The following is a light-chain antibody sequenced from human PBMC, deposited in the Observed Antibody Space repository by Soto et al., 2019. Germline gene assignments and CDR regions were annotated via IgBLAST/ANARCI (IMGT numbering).Light chain of an antibody. CDR2: AAS. CDR3: QQSYSTPWT. Sequence: DILMTQSPSSLSASVGDRVTIPCRAIQSISNYLSWYQQIPGKAPKLLIYAASTLRSGVSSRFSGSGSGTDFTLTISSLQPEDFATYYCQQSYSTPWTFGQGTKVEIK. J-gene: IGKJ1*01. CDR1: QSISNY. V-gene: IGKV1-39*01.